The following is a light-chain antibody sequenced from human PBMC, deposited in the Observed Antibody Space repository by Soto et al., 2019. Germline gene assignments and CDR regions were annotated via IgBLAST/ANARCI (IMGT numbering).Light chain of an antibody. Sequence: EVVMTQSPATLSVSPGERATLSCRASQSIRTDLAWYQQKPGQAPSLLIFSASTRATGVPARFSGSGSGTEFTLTISSLQSEDFAVYYCQQYNNWPRTFGHGTKVDIK. J-gene: IGKJ1*01. V-gene: IGKV3-15*01. CDR3: QQYNNWPRT. CDR1: QSIRTD. CDR2: SAS.